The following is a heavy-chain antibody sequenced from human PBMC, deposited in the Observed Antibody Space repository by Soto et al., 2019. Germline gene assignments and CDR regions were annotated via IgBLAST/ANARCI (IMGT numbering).Heavy chain of an antibody. V-gene: IGHV3-33*01. D-gene: IGHD2-15*01. CDR2: IWYDGSNK. J-gene: IGHJ6*02. CDR3: AREVVAVAATRYYYYGMDV. Sequence: PGGSLRLSCAASGFTFSSYGMHWVRQAPGKGLEWVAVIWYDGSNKYYADSVKGRFTISRDNSKNTLYLQMNSLRAEDTAVYYCAREVVAVAATRYYYYGMDVWGQGTTVTVSS. CDR1: GFTFSSYG.